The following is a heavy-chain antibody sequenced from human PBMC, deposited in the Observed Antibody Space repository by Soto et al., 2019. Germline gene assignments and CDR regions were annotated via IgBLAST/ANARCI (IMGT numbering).Heavy chain of an antibody. CDR3: AKAAPIVVVPAAIPSPIDY. CDR2: ISGSGGST. Sequence: GGSLRLSCAASGFTFSSYAMSWVRQAPGKGLEWVSAISGSGGSTYYADSVKGRFTISRDNSKNTLYLQMNSLRAEDTAVYYCAKAAPIVVVPAAIPSPIDYWGQGTLVTVSS. CDR1: GFTFSSYA. V-gene: IGHV3-23*01. D-gene: IGHD2-2*02. J-gene: IGHJ4*02.